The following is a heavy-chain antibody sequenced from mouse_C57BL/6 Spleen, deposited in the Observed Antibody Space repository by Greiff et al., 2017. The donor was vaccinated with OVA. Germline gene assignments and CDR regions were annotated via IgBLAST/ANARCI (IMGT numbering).Heavy chain of an antibody. Sequence: EVMLVESEGGLVQPGSSMKLSCTASGFTFSDYYMAWVRQVPEKGLEWVANINYDGSSTYYLDSLKSRFIISRDNAKNILYLQMSSLKSEDTATYYCARVDDYYGSSLYFDYWGQGTTLTVSS. CDR2: INYDGSST. CDR3: ARVDDYYGSSLYFDY. J-gene: IGHJ2*01. D-gene: IGHD1-1*01. V-gene: IGHV5-16*01. CDR1: GFTFSDYY.